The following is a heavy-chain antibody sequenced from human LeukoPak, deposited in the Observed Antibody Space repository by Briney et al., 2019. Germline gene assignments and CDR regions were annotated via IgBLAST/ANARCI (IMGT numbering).Heavy chain of an antibody. D-gene: IGHD1-26*01. CDR3: ARADRLVGSPYLIGP. CDR2: VNPVSGRT. Sequence: ASVKVSCKKSGYNFIDYYMHWVRQAPGQGLEWMGWVNPVSGRTSIAQKFQDRISLARDSSITTFLEVTWLTSDDTAIYYCARADRLVGSPYLIGPWSQGTLVTVSS. V-gene: IGHV1-2*02. CDR1: GYNFIDYY. J-gene: IGHJ5*02.